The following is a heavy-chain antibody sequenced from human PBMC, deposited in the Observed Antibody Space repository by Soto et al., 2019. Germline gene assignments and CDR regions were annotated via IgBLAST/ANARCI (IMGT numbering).Heavy chain of an antibody. CDR2: ISYDGSNK. Sequence: QVQLVESGGGVVQPGTSLRLSCAASGFTFSSYGMHWVRQAPGKGLEWVAVISYDGSNKYYADSVKGRFTISRDNSKNTLYLQMNSLRAEDTAVYYCAKDGPDDYVWGSLDYWGQGTLVTVSS. D-gene: IGHD3-16*01. J-gene: IGHJ4*02. CDR1: GFTFSSYG. CDR3: AKDGPDDYVWGSLDY. V-gene: IGHV3-30*18.